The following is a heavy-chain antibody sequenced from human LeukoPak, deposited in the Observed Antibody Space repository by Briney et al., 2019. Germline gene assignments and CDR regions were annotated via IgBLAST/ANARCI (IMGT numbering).Heavy chain of an antibody. V-gene: IGHV3-23*01. Sequence: GGSLRLSCAASGFTLSSYAMSWVRQAPGKGLEWVSAISDTGNTYHADSVKGRFTISRDSSKNTLFLQVNRLRPEDAAVYYCAKAPVTTCRGAFCYPFDYWGLGTLITVSS. D-gene: IGHD2-15*01. CDR2: ISDTGNT. CDR3: AKAPVTTCRGAFCYPFDY. J-gene: IGHJ4*02. CDR1: GFTLSSYA.